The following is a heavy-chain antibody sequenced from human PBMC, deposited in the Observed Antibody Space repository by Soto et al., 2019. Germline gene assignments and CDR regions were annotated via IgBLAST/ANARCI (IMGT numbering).Heavy chain of an antibody. J-gene: IGHJ4*02. V-gene: IGHV1-18*01. CDR3: ARDRYSGSYFDY. D-gene: IGHD1-26*01. Sequence: ASVKVSCKASGYTFTTYEITWVRQAPGQGLEWMGWISAYNGNTNYAQKLQGRVTMTTDTSTSTAYMELRSLRSDDTAVYYCARDRYSGSYFDYWGQGTLVTVSS. CDR1: GYTFTTYE. CDR2: ISAYNGNT.